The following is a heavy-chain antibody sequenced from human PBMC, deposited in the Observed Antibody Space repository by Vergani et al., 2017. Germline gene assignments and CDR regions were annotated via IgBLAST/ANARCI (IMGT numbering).Heavy chain of an antibody. CDR2: IISSSSYI. CDR3: ARDFSGWQQLGGSAFDI. V-gene: IGHV3-21*01. J-gene: IGHJ3*02. Sequence: EVQLVESGGGLVKPGGSLRLSCAASGFTFSSYSMNWVRQAPGKGLEWVSSIISSSSYIYYADSVKGRFTISRDNAKNSLYLQMNSLRAEDTAVYYCARDFSGWQQLGGSAFDIWGQGTMVTVSS. CDR1: GFTFSSYS. D-gene: IGHD6-13*01.